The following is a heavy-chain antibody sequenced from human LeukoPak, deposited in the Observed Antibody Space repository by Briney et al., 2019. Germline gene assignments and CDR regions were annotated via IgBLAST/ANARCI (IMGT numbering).Heavy chain of an antibody. Sequence: GGSLRLSCAVSGFTFSSNYMSWVRQAPGKGLEWVSVIYGGGSTYYTDSVKGGFTISRDNSKNTLYLQMNSLRAEDTAVYYCARSDGIAAAGPFDYWGQGTLVTVS. J-gene: IGHJ4*02. V-gene: IGHV3-53*01. D-gene: IGHD6-13*01. CDR1: GFTFSSNY. CDR2: IYGGGST. CDR3: ARSDGIAAAGPFDY.